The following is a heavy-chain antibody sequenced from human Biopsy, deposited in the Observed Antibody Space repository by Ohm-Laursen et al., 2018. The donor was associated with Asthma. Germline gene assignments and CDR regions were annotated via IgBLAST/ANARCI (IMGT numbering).Heavy chain of an antibody. J-gene: IGHJ4*02. CDR3: ARGVDRVTGLLDHFDS. Sequence: SQTLSLTCTVSGGSINNFYWSWIRQPPGKGLESIGHVYYSGRTNYNPSLKSRVTISIDASKNQFSLKLTSVPAADTAVYYCARGVDRVTGLLDHFDSWGQGTLVTVSS. V-gene: IGHV4-59*01. CDR2: VYYSGRT. D-gene: IGHD2-21*02. CDR1: GGSINNFY.